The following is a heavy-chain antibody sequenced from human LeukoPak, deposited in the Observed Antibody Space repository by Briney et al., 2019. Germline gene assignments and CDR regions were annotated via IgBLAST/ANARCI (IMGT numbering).Heavy chain of an antibody. D-gene: IGHD2-15*01. CDR3: ATVVAATGAFDI. Sequence: SETLSLTCTVSGGSISSYYWSWIRQPPGKGLEWIGYIYYSGSTNYNPSLKSRVTISVDTSKNQFSLKLSSVTAADTAVYYCATVVAATGAFDIWGQGTMVTASS. CDR1: GGSISSYY. V-gene: IGHV4-59*01. CDR2: IYYSGST. J-gene: IGHJ3*02.